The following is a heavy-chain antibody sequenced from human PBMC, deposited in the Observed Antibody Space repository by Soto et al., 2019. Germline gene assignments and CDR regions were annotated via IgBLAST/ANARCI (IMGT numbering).Heavy chain of an antibody. CDR2: IYPGDSDT. CDR3: ARGWKVAGDAFDI. CDR1: GYNFAVYW. Sequence: PGESLKISCKGSGYNFAVYWIGWVRQMPGKGLEWMGMIYPGDSDTRYSPSFQGQVTISVDKSISTAYLQWSSLKASDTAMYYCARGWKVAGDAFDIWGQGXMVTVSS. V-gene: IGHV5-51*01. J-gene: IGHJ3*02. D-gene: IGHD1-1*01.